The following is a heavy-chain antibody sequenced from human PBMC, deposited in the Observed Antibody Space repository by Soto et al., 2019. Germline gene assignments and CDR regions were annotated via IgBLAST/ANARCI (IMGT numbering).Heavy chain of an antibody. CDR3: AREIMITFGGVIAPAYGMDV. Sequence: GGSLRHSFAASGFTFTTYSMNWLRQAPGKGLEWVSYISSSSSTIYYADSVKGRFTISRDNAKNSLYLQMNSLRDEDTAVYYCAREIMITFGGVIAPAYGMDVWGQGT. D-gene: IGHD3-16*02. J-gene: IGHJ6*02. CDR1: GFTFTTYS. V-gene: IGHV3-48*02. CDR2: ISSSSSTI.